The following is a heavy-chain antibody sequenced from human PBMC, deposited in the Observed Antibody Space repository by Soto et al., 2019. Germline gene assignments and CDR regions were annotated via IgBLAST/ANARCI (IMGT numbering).Heavy chain of an antibody. D-gene: IGHD3-9*01. J-gene: IGHJ4*02. Sequence: SETLSLTCTVSGGSISIYYWSWIRQPPGKGLEWIGYIYYSGSTNYNPSLKSRVTISVDTSKNQFSLKLSSVTAADTAVYYCARNDILTGLPCDYWGQGTLITVSS. CDR1: GGSISIYY. CDR3: ARNDILTGLPCDY. V-gene: IGHV4-59*01. CDR2: IYYSGST.